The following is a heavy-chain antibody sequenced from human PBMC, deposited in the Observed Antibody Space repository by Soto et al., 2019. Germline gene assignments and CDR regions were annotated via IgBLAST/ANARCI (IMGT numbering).Heavy chain of an antibody. CDR1: GDSITSAGYY. V-gene: IGHV4-30-2*01. CDR3: ARDNSGLFDY. Sequence: TLSLTCNASGDSITSAGYYWSWIRQQPGKGLEWIGYIYHSGSTYYNPSLKSRVTISVDRSKNQFSLKLSSVTAADTAVYYCARDNSGLFDYWGQGTLVTVSS. J-gene: IGHJ4*02. CDR2: IYHSGST. D-gene: IGHD1-26*01.